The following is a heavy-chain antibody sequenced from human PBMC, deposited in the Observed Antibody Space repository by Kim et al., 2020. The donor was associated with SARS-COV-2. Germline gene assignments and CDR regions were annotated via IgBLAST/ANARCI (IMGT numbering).Heavy chain of an antibody. CDR3: ARGRGPFSSYLGFDY. CDR1: GGSISSYN. D-gene: IGHD2-2*01. Sequence: SETLSLTCTVSGGSISSYNWHWIRQSPGMGLEWVGYVYYEGGTNYNPSLKSRVTISVDPSRSQFSLKLSSVTAADTAVYFCARGRGPFSSYLGFDYWGQG. CDR2: VYYEGGT. J-gene: IGHJ4*02. V-gene: IGHV4-59*01.